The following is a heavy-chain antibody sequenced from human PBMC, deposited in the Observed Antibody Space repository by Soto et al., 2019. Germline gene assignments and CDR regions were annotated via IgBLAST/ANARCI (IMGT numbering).Heavy chain of an antibody. CDR3: TGAYYDINGYSLDP. CDR2: VYYGGSI. CDR1: GGSISSGY. D-gene: IGHD3-22*01. V-gene: IGHV4-59*01. J-gene: IGHJ5*02. Sequence: SETLSLTCSVSGGSISSGYWTWIRQPPGKGLEWIGYVYYGGSINYNPSLKSRVIISVDTAKNQFSLRLSSVTAADTAVYYCTGAYYDINGYSLDPWGQGTLVTVSS.